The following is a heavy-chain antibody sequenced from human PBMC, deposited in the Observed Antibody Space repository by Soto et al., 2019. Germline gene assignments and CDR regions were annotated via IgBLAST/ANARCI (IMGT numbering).Heavy chain of an antibody. V-gene: IGHV1-18*04. CDR3: AIADYGDDDY. CDR1: GYTFGTST. CDR2: IKAYSGNT. Sequence: QLPLVQSGAEAKKPGASVKVSCKASGYTFGTSTIIWLRQAPGKGLEWMGWIKAYSGNTNYAPKLQGRVTMTTDTPTSTAYMELRSLTTDDTATYYCAIADYGDDDYWGQGTLVTVSS. J-gene: IGHJ4*02. D-gene: IGHD4-17*01.